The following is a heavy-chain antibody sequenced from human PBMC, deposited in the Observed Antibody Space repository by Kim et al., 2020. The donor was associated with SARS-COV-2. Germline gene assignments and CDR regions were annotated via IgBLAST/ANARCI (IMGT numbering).Heavy chain of an antibody. Sequence: GGSLRLSCATSGLSFSGAWMSWVRQAPGKGLEWVGRIKSKTDDGTTDYAAPVKGRFTISRDDSKDTLYLKMNRLKIEDTAVYYCTTDPGGMWPDYWGQGTLVTASS. CDR3: TTDPGGMWPDY. V-gene: IGHV3-15*01. CDR1: GLSFSGAW. D-gene: IGHD2-21*01. J-gene: IGHJ4*02. CDR2: IKSKTDDGTT.